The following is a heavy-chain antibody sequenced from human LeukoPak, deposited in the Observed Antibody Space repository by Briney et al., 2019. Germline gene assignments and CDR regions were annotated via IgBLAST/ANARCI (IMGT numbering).Heavy chain of an antibody. D-gene: IGHD2-15*01. CDR2: ISSSSSYI. V-gene: IGHV3-21*01. Sequence: GGSLRLFCAASGFTFSSYTMNWVRQAPGKGLEWVSSISSSSSYIYYADSVKGRFTISRDNAKNSVYLQMNSLRAEDTAVYYCARLYCSGGSCYDYWGQGTLVTVSS. CDR1: GFTFSSYT. CDR3: ARLYCSGGSCYDY. J-gene: IGHJ4*02.